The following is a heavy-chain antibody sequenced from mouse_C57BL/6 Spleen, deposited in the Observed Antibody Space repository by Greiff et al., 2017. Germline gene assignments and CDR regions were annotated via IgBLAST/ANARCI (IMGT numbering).Heavy chain of an antibody. D-gene: IGHD1-1*01. CDR1: GYAFTNYL. V-gene: IGHV1-54*01. CDR2: INPGSGGT. J-gene: IGHJ2*01. CDR3: ARSPQYYGRDY. Sequence: QVQLQQSGAELVRPGTSVKVSCKASGYAFTNYLIEWVKQRPGQGLEWIGVINPGSGGTNYNEKFKGKATLTADKSSSTAYMQLSSLTSEDSAVCVCARSPQYYGRDYWGQGTTLTVSS.